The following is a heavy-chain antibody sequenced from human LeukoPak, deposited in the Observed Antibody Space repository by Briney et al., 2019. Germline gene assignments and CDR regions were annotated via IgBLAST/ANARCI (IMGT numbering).Heavy chain of an antibody. Sequence: GGSLRLSCAAAGFSFTNYGMHWVRRAPGKGLEWVSFTRYDGTTKYYAESVKGRFTISRDNSRNTLFLQMNSLRAEDTAVYYCAKDEGTLIVVGLDYWGQGTQVTVSS. CDR1: GFSFTNYG. CDR2: TRYDGTTK. D-gene: IGHD3-22*01. J-gene: IGHJ4*02. V-gene: IGHV3-30*02. CDR3: AKDEGTLIVVGLDY.